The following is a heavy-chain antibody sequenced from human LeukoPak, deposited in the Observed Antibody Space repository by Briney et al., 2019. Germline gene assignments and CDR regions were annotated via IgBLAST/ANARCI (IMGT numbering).Heavy chain of an antibody. V-gene: IGHV3-66*01. Sequence: AGALCLSCAVSGCALSSDYRSWGSPRPRQGREWVSVIYSGGNTYYADSVKGRFTISRDNSDNTLYLQMNSLRAEDTAGYYCARDPGYDHVDYWGQGTPVTVSS. J-gene: IGHJ4*02. D-gene: IGHD5-12*01. CDR2: IYSGGNT. CDR1: GCALSSDY. CDR3: ARDPGYDHVDY.